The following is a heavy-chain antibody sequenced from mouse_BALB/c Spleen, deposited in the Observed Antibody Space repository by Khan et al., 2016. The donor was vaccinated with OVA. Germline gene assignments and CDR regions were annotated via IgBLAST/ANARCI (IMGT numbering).Heavy chain of an antibody. CDR3: ASGYGYGWYFDV. D-gene: IGHD2-2*01. CDR2: INTHSGVP. J-gene: IGHJ1*01. CDR1: GYTFTTAG. Sequence: QIQLVQSGPELKKPGETVRISCKASGYTFTTAGMQWVQKMPGKGLKWIGWINTHSGVPKYAEDFKGRFAFSLETSASTAYLQITNLKNEDTATYFCASGYGYGWYFDVWGAGTTVNVSS. V-gene: IGHV9-4*02.